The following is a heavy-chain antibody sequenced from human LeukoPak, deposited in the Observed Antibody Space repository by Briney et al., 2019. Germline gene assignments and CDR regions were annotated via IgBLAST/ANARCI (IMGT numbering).Heavy chain of an antibody. CDR1: GFTFSSYS. CDR3: AREVRVLWFGGLLWNAFDI. Sequence: GGSLRLSCAASGFTFSSYSMNWVRQAPGKGLEWVSSISSSSSYIYYADSVKGRFTIPRDNAKNSLYLQMNSLRAEDTAVYYCAREVRVLWFGGLLWNAFDIWGQGTMVTVSS. J-gene: IGHJ3*02. CDR2: ISSSSSYI. D-gene: IGHD3-10*01. V-gene: IGHV3-21*01.